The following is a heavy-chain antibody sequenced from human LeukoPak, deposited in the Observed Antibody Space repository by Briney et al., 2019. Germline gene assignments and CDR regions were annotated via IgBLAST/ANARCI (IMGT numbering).Heavy chain of an antibody. CDR1: GFTFSSYA. Sequence: GGSLRLSCAASGFTFSSYAMSWVRQAPGKGLEWVSAISGSGGSTHYADSVKGRFTISRDNAKNTLYLQMNSLRAEDTAVYYCAKGAASRGYTYVANWGQGTLVSVSS. CDR2: ISGSGGST. V-gene: IGHV3-23*01. D-gene: IGHD5-18*01. J-gene: IGHJ4*02. CDR3: AKGAASRGYTYVAN.